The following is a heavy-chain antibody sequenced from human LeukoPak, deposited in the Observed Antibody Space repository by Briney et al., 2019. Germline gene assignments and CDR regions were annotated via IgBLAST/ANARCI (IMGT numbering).Heavy chain of an antibody. J-gene: IGHJ3*02. CDR1: GFTFSAYA. D-gene: IGHD3-22*01. V-gene: IGHV3-64*01. Sequence: GGSLRLSCAASGFTFSAYAMHWVRQAPGKGLEFVSAINSAGDDTYYANSVKGRFTISRDNSKNTLSLQMGGVRAEDMAVYYCARDRPMIVVADAFDIWGQGTTVTVSS. CDR2: INSAGDDT. CDR3: ARDRPMIVVADAFDI.